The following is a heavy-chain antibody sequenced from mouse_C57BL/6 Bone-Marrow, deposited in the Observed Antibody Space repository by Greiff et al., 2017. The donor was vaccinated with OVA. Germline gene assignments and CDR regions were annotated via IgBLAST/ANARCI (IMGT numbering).Heavy chain of an antibody. CDR2: IWWDDDT. CDR3: ARNPSYGCAGGYCFDY. D-gene: IGHD2-2*01. V-gene: IGHV8-8*01. J-gene: IGHJ2*01. CDR1: GFSLSTFGMG. Sequence: QVTLKVSGPGILPSLQSLSLTCSFSGFSLSTFGMGVGWIRQPSGKGLEWLAHIWWDDDTYYNPALKSRPTISKDTSKTQIFLKIASMDTADTDTYYCARNPSYGCAGGYCFDYWGQGTTLTVSS.